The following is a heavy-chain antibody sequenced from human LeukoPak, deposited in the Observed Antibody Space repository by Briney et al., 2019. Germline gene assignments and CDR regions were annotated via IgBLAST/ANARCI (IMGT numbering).Heavy chain of an antibody. D-gene: IGHD6-19*01. V-gene: IGHV4-34*01. CDR1: GGSFSGYY. CDR3: ARSTYSSGPVDY. J-gene: IGHJ4*02. CDR2: INHSGST. Sequence: SETLSLTCAVYGGSFSGYYWSWIRQPPGKGLEWIGEINHSGSTNYNPSLKSRVTISIDTSKNQFSLKLSSVTAADTAVYYCARSTYSSGPVDYWGQGTLVTVSS.